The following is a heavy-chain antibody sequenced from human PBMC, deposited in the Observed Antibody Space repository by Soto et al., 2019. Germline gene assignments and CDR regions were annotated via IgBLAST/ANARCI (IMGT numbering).Heavy chain of an antibody. V-gene: IGHV3-30*18. CDR3: AKDPVAARPSSRHHHFGVDV. CDR1: GFTFASYA. Sequence: QVQLVESGGGVVQPGRSLRLSCEASGFTFASYAIHWVRQSPGKGLGWVAVISPDGNKKFYVASVKGRFSVSRDNSKSTLCLEMNTLRPEDSCLYYCAKDPVAARPSSRHHHFGVDVWGQGTRVIVSS. D-gene: IGHD6-6*01. J-gene: IGHJ6*02. CDR2: ISPDGNKK.